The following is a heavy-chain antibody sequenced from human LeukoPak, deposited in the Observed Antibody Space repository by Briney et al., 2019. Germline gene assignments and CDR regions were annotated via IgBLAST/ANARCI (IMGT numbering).Heavy chain of an antibody. CDR3: AREGITGTMYYFDY. Sequence: PGGSLRLSCAASGFTFSSYAMHCVRQAPGKGLEWVAVISYDGSNKYYADSVKGRFTISRDNSKNTLYLQMNSLRAEDTAVYYCAREGITGTMYYFDYWGQGTLVTVSS. D-gene: IGHD1/OR15-1a*01. J-gene: IGHJ4*02. CDR2: ISYDGSNK. CDR1: GFTFSSYA. V-gene: IGHV3-30*04.